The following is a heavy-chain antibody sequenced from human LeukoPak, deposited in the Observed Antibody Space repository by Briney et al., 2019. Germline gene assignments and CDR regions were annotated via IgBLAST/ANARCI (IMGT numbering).Heavy chain of an antibody. V-gene: IGHV4-31*03. D-gene: IGHD3-3*01. J-gene: IGHJ6*02. Sequence: PSETLSLTCTVSGGSISSGGYYWSWIRQHPGKGLEWFGYIYYSGSTYYNPSLKSRVTISVDTSKNQFSLKLSSVTAADTAVYYCARTNGGLGYYDLWSGYSDYYYYGMDVWGQGTTVTVSS. CDR3: ARTNGGLGYYDLWSGYSDYYYYGMDV. CDR2: IYYSGST. CDR1: GGSISSGGYY.